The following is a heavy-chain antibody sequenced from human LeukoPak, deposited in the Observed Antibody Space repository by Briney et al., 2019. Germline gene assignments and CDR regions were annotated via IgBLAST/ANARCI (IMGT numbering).Heavy chain of an antibody. CDR1: GYSFTGYY. CDR3: ARGYDFWSGYHYYYYYYMGV. J-gene: IGHJ6*03. V-gene: IGHV1-2*02. Sequence: ASVKVSCKASGYSFTGYYMHWVRQAPGQGLEWMGWINPNSGGTNYAQKFQGRVTMNSDTSISTAYMELSRLRSDDTAVYYCARGYDFWSGYHYYYYYYMGVWGKGTTVTVSS. D-gene: IGHD3-3*01. CDR2: INPNSGGT.